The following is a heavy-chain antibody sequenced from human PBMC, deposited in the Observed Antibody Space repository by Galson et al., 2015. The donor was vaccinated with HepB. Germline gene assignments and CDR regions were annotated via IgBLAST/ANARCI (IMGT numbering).Heavy chain of an antibody. CDR3: ARVSGCSSTSCYWPGIYYYYYYMDV. CDR2: INHSGST. J-gene: IGHJ6*03. CDR1: GGSFSGYY. Sequence: ETLSLTCAVYGGSFSGYYWSWIRQPPGKGLEWIGEINHSGSTNYNPSLKSRVTISVDTSKNQFSLKLSSVTAADTAVYYCARVSGCSSTSCYWPGIYYYYYYMDVWGKGTTVTVSS. D-gene: IGHD2-2*01. V-gene: IGHV4-34*01.